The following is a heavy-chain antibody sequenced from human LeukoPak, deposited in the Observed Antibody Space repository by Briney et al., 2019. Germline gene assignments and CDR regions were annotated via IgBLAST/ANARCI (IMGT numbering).Heavy chain of an antibody. J-gene: IGHJ5*01. Sequence: SETLSLTCTVSGGSMSGYYWSWIRQSPGKGLEWIGYIYYSGTTNYNPYLKSRATVSVDTSKNQFSLKLTSVTAADTAVYYCARGTIFGAATNWFDSWGQGTLVIVSS. V-gene: IGHV4-59*01. CDR1: GGSMSGYY. CDR3: ARGTIFGAATNWFDS. D-gene: IGHD3-3*01. CDR2: IYYSGTT.